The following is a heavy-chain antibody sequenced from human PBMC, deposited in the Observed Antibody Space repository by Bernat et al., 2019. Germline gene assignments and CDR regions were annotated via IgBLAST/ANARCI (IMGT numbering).Heavy chain of an antibody. CDR1: GGSISSYY. CDR2: IYYSGST. Sequence: QVQLQESGPGLVKPSETLSLTCTVSGGSISSYYWSWIRQPPGKGLEWIGYIYYSGSTNYNPSLKSRVTISVDASKNQFSLTLSSVTAADTAVYYCARHRAIFGVVFNFDYWGQGTLVTVSS. V-gene: IGHV4-59*08. D-gene: IGHD3-3*01. J-gene: IGHJ4*02. CDR3: ARHRAIFGVVFNFDY.